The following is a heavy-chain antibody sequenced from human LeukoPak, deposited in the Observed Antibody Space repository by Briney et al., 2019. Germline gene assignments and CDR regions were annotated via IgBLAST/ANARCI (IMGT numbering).Heavy chain of an antibody. D-gene: IGHD3-3*01. CDR2: SSAGNGDT. CDR1: GYTLTNHA. V-gene: IGHV1-3*02. CDR3: TRGVDYGMDV. Sequence: ASVKVSCKASGYTLTNHAIHWVRHAPVQMREWMGWSSAGNGDTKSAQEFQGRVTITRDTSATTAYMEPSSLRSEDMAVYYRTRGVDYGMDVWGQGTTVTVSS. J-gene: IGHJ6*02.